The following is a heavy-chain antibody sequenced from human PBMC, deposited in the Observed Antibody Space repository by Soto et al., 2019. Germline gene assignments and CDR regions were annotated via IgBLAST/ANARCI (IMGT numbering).Heavy chain of an antibody. Sequence: EVQLLESGGGLVQPGGSLRLSCAASGFTFSSYAMRWVRQAPVKGLEWVSAISGSGGSTYYADSVKGRFTISRDNSKITLYLQMNSLRAEDTAVYYCARRGSGSDYDDWGQGTLVTVSS. CDR1: GFTFSSYA. CDR2: ISGSGGST. J-gene: IGHJ4*02. V-gene: IGHV3-23*01. CDR3: ARRGSGSDYDD. D-gene: IGHD1-26*01.